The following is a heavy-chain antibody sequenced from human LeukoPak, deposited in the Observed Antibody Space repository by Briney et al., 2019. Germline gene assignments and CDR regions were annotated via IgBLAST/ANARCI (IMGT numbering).Heavy chain of an antibody. J-gene: IGHJ5*02. D-gene: IGHD3-3*01. V-gene: IGHV4-4*07. Sequence: SETLSLTCTVSGGSISSYYWSWIRQPAGKGLEWIGRIYTSGSTNYNPSLKSRVTMSVDTSKNQFSLKLSSVTAADTAVYYCARSQYDFWSGDFDSNWFDPWGQGTLVTASS. CDR2: IYTSGST. CDR3: ARSQYDFWSGDFDSNWFDP. CDR1: GGSISSYY.